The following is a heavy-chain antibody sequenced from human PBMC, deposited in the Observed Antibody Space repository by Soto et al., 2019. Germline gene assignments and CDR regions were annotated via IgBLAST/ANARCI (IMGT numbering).Heavy chain of an antibody. V-gene: IGHV1-3*01. CDR1: GYTFTNYA. Sequence: ASVKVSCKASGYTFTNYAVHWVRQAPGQRLEWMGWIIAGNGNTKYSQKFQGRVTMTRNTSISTAYMELSSLRSEDTAVYYCARGVDIVVVVVPDNWFDPWGQGTLVTVSS. CDR2: IIAGNGNT. J-gene: IGHJ5*02. CDR3: ARGVDIVVVVVPDNWFDP. D-gene: IGHD2-15*01.